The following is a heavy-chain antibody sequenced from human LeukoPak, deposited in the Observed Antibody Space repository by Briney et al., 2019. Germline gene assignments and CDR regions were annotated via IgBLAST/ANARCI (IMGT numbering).Heavy chain of an antibody. Sequence: ASVKVSCKASGYTFTSYYMHWVRQAPGQGLEWMGWINPNSGGTNYAQKFQGRVTMTRDTSISTAYMELSRLRSDDTAVYYCASVITMVRANAFDIWGQGTMVTVSS. CDR1: GYTFTSYY. CDR3: ASVITMVRANAFDI. D-gene: IGHD3-10*01. V-gene: IGHV1-2*02. CDR2: INPNSGGT. J-gene: IGHJ3*02.